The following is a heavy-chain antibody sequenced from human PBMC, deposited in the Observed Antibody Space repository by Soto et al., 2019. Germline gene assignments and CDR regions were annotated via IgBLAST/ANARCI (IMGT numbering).Heavy chain of an antibody. CDR2: IYHGGST. CDR3: ARHYSSGSRNWFGP. Sequence: SETLSLTCAVSGYSISSGYYWGWLRQPPGKGLEWIGSIYHGGSTYYNPSLRSRVTISVDTSKNQFSLKLSSVTAADTAVFYCARHYSSGSRNWFGPWGQGTLVTVSS. J-gene: IGHJ5*02. V-gene: IGHV4-38-2*01. CDR1: GYSISSGYY. D-gene: IGHD6-19*01.